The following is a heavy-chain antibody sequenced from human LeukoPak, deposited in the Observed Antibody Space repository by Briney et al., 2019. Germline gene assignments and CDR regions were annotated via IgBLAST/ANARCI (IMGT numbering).Heavy chain of an antibody. V-gene: IGHV1-24*01. CDR1: GYTLTELS. D-gene: IGHD2-2*01. J-gene: IGHJ6*03. Sequence: GASVKVSCKVSGYTLTELSMHWVRQAPGKGLEWMGGFDPEDGETIYAQKFQGRVTMTEDTSTDTAYMELSSLRSEDTAVYYCATDLPHHSGVPAATHPPNMDVWDKGTTVTVSS. CDR2: FDPEDGET. CDR3: ATDLPHHSGVPAATHPPNMDV.